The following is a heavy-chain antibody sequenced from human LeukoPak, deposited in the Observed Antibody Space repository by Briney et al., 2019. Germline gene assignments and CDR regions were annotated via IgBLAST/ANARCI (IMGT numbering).Heavy chain of an antibody. CDR3: AAIRDYYDSSGYYRDY. D-gene: IGHD3-22*01. CDR2: FDPEDGET. V-gene: IGHV1-24*01. Sequence: WASVKVSCKVSGYTLTELSMHWVRQAPGKGLEWMGGFDPEDGETIYAQKFQGRVTMTEDTSTDTAYMELSSLRSEDTAVYYCAAIRDYYDSSGYYRDYWGQGTLVTVSS. J-gene: IGHJ4*02. CDR1: GYTLTELS.